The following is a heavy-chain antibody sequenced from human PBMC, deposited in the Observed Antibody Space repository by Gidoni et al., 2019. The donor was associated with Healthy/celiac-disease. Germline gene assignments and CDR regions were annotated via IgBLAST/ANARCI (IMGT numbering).Heavy chain of an antibody. CDR2: INYSGST. V-gene: IGHV4-59*01. CDR1: GGSISSYY. J-gene: IGHJ6*02. CDR3: ARGGHSSGWYPRYYGMDV. D-gene: IGHD6-19*01. Sequence: QVQLQESGPGLVKPSETLSLTCTVSGGSISSYYWGWIRQPPGKGLEWIGYINYSGSTNYNPSLKSRVTISVDTSKNQFSLKLSSVTAADTAGYYCARGGHSSGWYPRYYGMDVWGQGTTVTVSS.